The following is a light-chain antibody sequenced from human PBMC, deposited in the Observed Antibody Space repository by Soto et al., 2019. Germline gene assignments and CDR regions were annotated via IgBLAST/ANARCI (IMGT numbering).Light chain of an antibody. J-gene: IGKJ1*01. CDR2: GAS. V-gene: IGKV1-5*01. Sequence: DIQMTQSPSTVSASVGDRVTITCRASQRISTWLAWYQQRPGKAPKLLIYGASTLESGVPSRFSGSGSGTEFTLTISSLQAEDFATYYCQQYNTYWTFGQGT. CDR3: QQYNTYWT. CDR1: QRISTW.